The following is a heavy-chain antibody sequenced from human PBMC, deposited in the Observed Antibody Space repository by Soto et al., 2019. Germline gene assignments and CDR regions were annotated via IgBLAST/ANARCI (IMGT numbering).Heavy chain of an antibody. D-gene: IGHD7-27*01. V-gene: IGHV3-74*01. CDR2: IDIEGSGT. CDR3: ARDRPGEQHYFDY. Sequence: GGSLSLSCATSGFIFSSDWMHWVRQAPGKGLEWVSRIDIEGSGTSYADSVKGRFTNSRDNAKHMVYLQMNSLRAEDTDVYYCARDRPGEQHYFDYWGQGNMVTVSS. J-gene: IGHJ4*02. CDR1: GFIFSSDW.